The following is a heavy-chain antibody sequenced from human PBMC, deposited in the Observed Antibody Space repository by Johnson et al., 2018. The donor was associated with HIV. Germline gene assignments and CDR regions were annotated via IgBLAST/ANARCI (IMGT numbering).Heavy chain of an antibody. Sequence: VQLVESGGGLAKPAWSPRLSCAASQFTFSSHYMTCVRQAPGNGLELVGQLNANGGSTYLIDYSGKDRFNTSSDNAKNPLHLQMNSLKTEDTAVYYCTTDPAGMGAPVPYCGGDCYSWGDAFDIWGQGTMVTVSS. V-gene: IGHV3-25*05. CDR1: QFTFSSHY. CDR2: LNANGGST. D-gene: IGHD2-21*02. J-gene: IGHJ3*02. CDR3: TTDPAGMGAPVPYCGGDCYSWGDAFDI.